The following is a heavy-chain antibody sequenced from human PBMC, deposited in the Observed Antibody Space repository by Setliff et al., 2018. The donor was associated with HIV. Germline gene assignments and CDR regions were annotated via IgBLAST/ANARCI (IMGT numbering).Heavy chain of an antibody. Sequence: SGTLSLTCAVSGGTFSLHYYTWIRQSPLRGLEWIGEINHSGGTRYNPSLKSRVTISVDTSTNQFSLKLSSVTAADTAVYYCARSNLEPTSRLFDPWGPGTLVTVSS. CDR2: INHSGGT. CDR3: ARSNLEPTSRLFDP. J-gene: IGHJ5*02. V-gene: IGHV4-34*08. D-gene: IGHD1-20*01. CDR1: GGTFSLHY.